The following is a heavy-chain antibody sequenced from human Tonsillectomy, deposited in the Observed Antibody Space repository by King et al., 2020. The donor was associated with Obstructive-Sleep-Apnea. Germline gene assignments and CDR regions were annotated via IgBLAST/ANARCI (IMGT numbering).Heavy chain of an antibody. D-gene: IGHD7-27*01. Sequence: VQLVESGGGLVQPGGSLRLSCAASGFTFTNCAMSWVRQAPAKGLEWVSAINNNGGNTYYADSVKGRFTISRDNSKNTLYLQMNSLRAEDSAVYYCAKDAWGQYFQHWGQGTLVTVSS. V-gene: IGHV3-23*04. CDR3: AKDAWGQYFQH. CDR2: INNNGGNT. J-gene: IGHJ1*01. CDR1: GFTFTNCA.